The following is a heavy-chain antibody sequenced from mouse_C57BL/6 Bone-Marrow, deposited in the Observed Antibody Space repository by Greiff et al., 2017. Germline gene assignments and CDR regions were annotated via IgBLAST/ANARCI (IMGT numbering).Heavy chain of an antibody. V-gene: IGHV7-3*01. D-gene: IGHD3-3*01. CDR1: GFTFTDHY. Sequence: EVQVVESGGGLVQPGGSLSLSCAASGFTFTDHYMSWVRQPPGKALEWLGFIRNKANGYTTEYSASVKGRFTISRDNSQSILYLQMNALRAEDSATYYRARYKGFYAMDYWGQGTSVTVSS. CDR3: ARYKGFYAMDY. J-gene: IGHJ4*01. CDR2: IRNKANGYTT.